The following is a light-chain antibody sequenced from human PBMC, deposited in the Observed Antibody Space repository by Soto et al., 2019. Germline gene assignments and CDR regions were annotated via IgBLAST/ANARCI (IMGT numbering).Light chain of an antibody. CDR1: SSDVGRYNY. CDR3: SSYTSSNVYV. Sequence: QSVLTQPASVSGSPGQSITISCTGTSSDVGRYNYVAWYQQHPGKAPKLIIYDVSNRPSGVSNRFSGSKSGNTASLTISGLQAEDEADYYCSSYTSSNVYVFGTVTQLTVL. V-gene: IGLV2-14*03. CDR2: DVS. J-gene: IGLJ1*01.